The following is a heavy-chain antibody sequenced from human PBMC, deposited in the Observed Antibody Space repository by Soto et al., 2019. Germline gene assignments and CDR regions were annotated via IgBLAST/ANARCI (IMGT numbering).Heavy chain of an antibody. D-gene: IGHD3-3*01. CDR3: ARGYYDFWSGYYFRAANWFDP. CDR2: IYYSGST. Sequence: PSETLSLTCTVSGGSISSGDYYWSWIRQPPGKGLEWIGYIYYSGSTYYNPSLKSRVTISVDTSKNQFSLKLSSVTAADTAVYYCARGYYDFWSGYYFRAANWFDPWGQGTLVTVSS. CDR1: GGSISSGDYY. J-gene: IGHJ5*02. V-gene: IGHV4-30-4*01.